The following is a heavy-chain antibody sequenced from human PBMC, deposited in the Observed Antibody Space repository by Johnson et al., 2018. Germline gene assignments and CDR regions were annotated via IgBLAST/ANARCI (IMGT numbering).Heavy chain of an antibody. J-gene: IGHJ4*02. CDR1: GYSISSGYY. V-gene: IGHV4-38-2*01. D-gene: IGHD4-17*01. CDR3: ARYFGDYGCDY. CDR2: IYHSGST. Sequence: QVQLQESGPGLVKPSETLSLTCAVSGYSISSGYYWGWIRQPPGKGLEWIGSIYHSGSTYYNPSLKSRVTKSVDTSKNQFPLKLSSVTAADTAVYYCARYFGDYGCDYWGQGTLVTVSS.